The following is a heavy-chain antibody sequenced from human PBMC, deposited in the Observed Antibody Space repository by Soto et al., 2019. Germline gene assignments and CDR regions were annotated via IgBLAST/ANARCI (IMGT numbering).Heavy chain of an antibody. J-gene: IGHJ4*02. CDR3: VRSGDGYNPFHN. CDR2: TRKKANSYTT. Sequence: EVQLVESGGGLVQPGGSLRLSCAASGFTFSDHYMDWVRQAPGKGLEWVGRTRKKANSYTTEYAASVEGRFTISRDXSQNSLYRQMNSLKTEDSAVYYCVRSGDGYNPFHNWGQGTLVTVSS. D-gene: IGHD5-12*01. CDR1: GFTFSDHY. V-gene: IGHV3-72*01.